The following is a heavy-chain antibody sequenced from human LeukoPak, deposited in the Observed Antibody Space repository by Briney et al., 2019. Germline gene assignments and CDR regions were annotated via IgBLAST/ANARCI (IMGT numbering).Heavy chain of an antibody. J-gene: IGHJ4*02. D-gene: IGHD4-23*01. Sequence: ESGPTLVNPTRTLTLTCTFSGFSLSSGVVGVGWVRQPPGKALEWLALIYWNDDKRYSPSLKNRLTITKDTSENQVVLTLTNMDPVDTATYYCTHTVDYGGNPNDYWGQGTLVTVSS. CDR2: IYWNDDK. CDR1: GFSLSSGVVG. V-gene: IGHV2-5*01. CDR3: THTVDYGGNPNDY.